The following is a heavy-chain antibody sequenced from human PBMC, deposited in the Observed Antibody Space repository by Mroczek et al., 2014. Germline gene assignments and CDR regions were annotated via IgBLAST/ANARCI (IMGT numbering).Heavy chain of an antibody. Sequence: QVQLQESGPGLVKPSQTLSLTCTVSGGSISSGDYYWSWIRQPPGKGLEWIGYIYYSGSTYYNPSLKSRVTISVDTSKNQFSLKLSSVTAADTAVYYCARLCGGDCSALWGWSFGYWGQGTLVTVSS. V-gene: IGHV4-30-4*01. CDR1: GGSISSGDYY. CDR3: ARLCGGDCSALWGWSFGY. D-gene: IGHD2-21*02. CDR2: IYYSGST. J-gene: IGHJ4*02.